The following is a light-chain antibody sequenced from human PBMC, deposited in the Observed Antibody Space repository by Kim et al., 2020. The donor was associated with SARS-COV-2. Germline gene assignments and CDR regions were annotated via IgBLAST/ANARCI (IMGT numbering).Light chain of an antibody. V-gene: IGKV6-21*01. CDR1: QSIVSR. CDR2: FAS. Sequence: SVTLKEKVTITCRASQSIVSRLHWYQQKPEKTPTLLIKFASQSFSGVPSRCSGSGYGTDYTLTINSLDAEDAATYYCHKTGSIPQSFGQGTKLEI. J-gene: IGKJ2*03. CDR3: HKTGSIPQS.